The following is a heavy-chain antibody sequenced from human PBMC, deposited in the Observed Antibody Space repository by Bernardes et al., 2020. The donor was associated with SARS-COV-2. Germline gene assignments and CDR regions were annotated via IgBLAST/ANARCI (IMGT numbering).Heavy chain of an antibody. D-gene: IGHD1-26*01. Sequence: GGSLRLSCAASGFAFDDYAMHWVRQAPGKGLEWVSSISWNSGSIGYADSVKGRFTISRDNAKNSLYLQMNSLRAEDTALYYCAKDLGSYYEYAFDIWGQGTMVTVSS. J-gene: IGHJ3*02. CDR2: ISWNSGSI. CDR1: GFAFDDYA. V-gene: IGHV3-9*01. CDR3: AKDLGSYYEYAFDI.